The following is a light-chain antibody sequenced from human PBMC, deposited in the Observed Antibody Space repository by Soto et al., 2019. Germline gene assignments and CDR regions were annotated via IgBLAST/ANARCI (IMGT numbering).Light chain of an antibody. J-gene: IGKJ5*01. Sequence: EIVMTQSPATLSVSPGERATLSCRASQSVSSNVAWYQQKPGQAPRLLILGASTRATGIPARFSGSGSGTEFTLSISSLQSEDFAVYYCKQYKEWPPFTFGQGTRLEIK. CDR3: KQYKEWPPFT. V-gene: IGKV3-15*01. CDR2: GAS. CDR1: QSVSSN.